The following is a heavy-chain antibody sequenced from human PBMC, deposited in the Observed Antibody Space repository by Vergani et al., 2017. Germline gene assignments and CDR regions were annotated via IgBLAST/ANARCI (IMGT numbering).Heavy chain of an antibody. V-gene: IGHV5-10-1*03. CDR3: ARLGGYSYGGVTDGMDV. J-gene: IGHJ6*02. CDR2: IDPSDSYT. CDR1: GYSFTSYW. D-gene: IGHD5-18*01. Sequence: EVQLVPSGAEVKKPGESLRISCKGSGYSFTSYWISWVRQLPGKGLEWMGRIDPSDSYTNYSPSFQGHVSISADKSISTAYLQWSSLKASDTAMYYCARLGGYSYGGVTDGMDVWGQGTTVTVSS.